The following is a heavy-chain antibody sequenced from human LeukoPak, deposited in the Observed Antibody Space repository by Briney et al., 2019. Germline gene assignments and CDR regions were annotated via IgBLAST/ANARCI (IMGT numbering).Heavy chain of an antibody. Sequence: ASVKVSCKASGYTFTSYGISGVRQAPGQGLEWMGWISAYNGNTNYAQKLQGRVTMTTDTSTSTAYMELRSLRSDDTAVYYCARDPQQLVGATGGGFNFWGQGTLVTVSS. V-gene: IGHV1-18*01. CDR3: ARDPQQLVGATGGGFNF. CDR1: GYTFTSYG. D-gene: IGHD1-26*01. J-gene: IGHJ4*02. CDR2: ISAYNGNT.